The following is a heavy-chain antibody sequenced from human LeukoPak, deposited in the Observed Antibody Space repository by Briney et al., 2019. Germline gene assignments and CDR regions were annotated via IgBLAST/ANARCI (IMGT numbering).Heavy chain of an antibody. CDR1: GGSISSYY. Sequence: SETLSLTCTVSGGSISSYYWSWIRQPPGKGLEWIGYIYYSGSTNYNPSLKGRVTISVDTSKNQFSLKLSSVTAADTAVYYCARHISMGRNYYDSSGPFDYWGQGTLVTVSS. J-gene: IGHJ4*02. V-gene: IGHV4-59*08. CDR3: ARHISMGRNYYDSSGPFDY. D-gene: IGHD3-22*01. CDR2: IYYSGST.